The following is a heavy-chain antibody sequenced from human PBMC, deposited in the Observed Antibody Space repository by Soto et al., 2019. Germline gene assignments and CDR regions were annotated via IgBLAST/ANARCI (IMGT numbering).Heavy chain of an antibody. V-gene: IGHV1-18*04. CDR2: VSGSNGKT. J-gene: IGHJ4*02. CDR3: ARDFYPLAYYFGP. D-gene: IGHD1-1*01. Sequence: ASVKVSCKASGYTCINHCISWVRQAPGQGLEWMGWVSGSNGKTKYAQKFQGRATMTRETSTSTAHMELRNLTSDDTAVSFCARDFYPLAYYFGPWGKRPLVTVSS. CDR1: GYTCINHC.